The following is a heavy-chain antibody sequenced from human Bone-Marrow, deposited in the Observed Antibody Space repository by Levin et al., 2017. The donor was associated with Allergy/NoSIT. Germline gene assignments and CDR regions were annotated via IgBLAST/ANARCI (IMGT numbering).Heavy chain of an antibody. V-gene: IGHV4-59*01. D-gene: IGHD6-19*01. CDR1: GGSISSYY. Sequence: TPSETLSLTCTVSGGSISSYYWSWIRQPPGKGLEWIGYIYYSGSTNYNPSLKSRVTTSVDTSKNQFSLKLSSVTAADTAVYYCARVDSSGWSRWFEPWGQGTLVTVSS. CDR2: IYYSGST. CDR3: ARVDSSGWSRWFEP. J-gene: IGHJ5*02.